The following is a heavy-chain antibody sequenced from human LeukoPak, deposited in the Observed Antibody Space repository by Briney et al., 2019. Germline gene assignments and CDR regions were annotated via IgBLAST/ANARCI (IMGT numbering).Heavy chain of an antibody. V-gene: IGHV3-7*01. CDR1: GFTFSSYW. CDR3: ARSHYYDSSGYYYLFDY. CDR2: IKQDGSEK. J-gene: IGHJ4*02. D-gene: IGHD3-22*01. Sequence: GGSLRLSCAASGFTFSSYWMSWVRQAPGKGLEWVANIKQDGSEKYYVDSVKGRFTISRDNAKNSLYLQMNSLRAEDTAVYYCARSHYYDSSGYYYLFDYWGQGTLVTVSS.